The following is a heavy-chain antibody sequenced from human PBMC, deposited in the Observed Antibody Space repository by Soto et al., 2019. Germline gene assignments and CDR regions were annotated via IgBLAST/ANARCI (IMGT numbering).Heavy chain of an antibody. D-gene: IGHD6-6*01. CDR3: AKDPRIAARRLKKWFDP. CDR1: GFTFSSYA. V-gene: IGHV3-23*01. Sequence: PGGSLRLTGAACGFTFSSYAISWVRQAPGKGLEWVSAISGSGGSTYYADSVKGRFTISRDNSKNTLYLKMNSLRAEDTAGYYCAKDPRIAARRLKKWFDPWGQRTLVTFYS. J-gene: IGHJ5*02. CDR2: ISGSGGST.